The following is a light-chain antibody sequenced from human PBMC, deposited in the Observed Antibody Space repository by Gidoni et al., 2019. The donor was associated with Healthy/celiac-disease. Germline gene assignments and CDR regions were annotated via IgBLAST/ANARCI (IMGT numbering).Light chain of an antibody. Sequence: QSVLTPPPSVSGAPRHRVTISCTGSSSNIGARYHVHWYQQLPGTAPKLLIYGNSNRPSGVPDRFSGSKSGPSASLAITGLQAEDEADYYCQSYDSSLSVVVFGGGTKLTVL. CDR2: GNS. CDR1: SSNIGARYH. CDR3: QSYDSSLSVVV. V-gene: IGLV1-40*01. J-gene: IGLJ2*01.